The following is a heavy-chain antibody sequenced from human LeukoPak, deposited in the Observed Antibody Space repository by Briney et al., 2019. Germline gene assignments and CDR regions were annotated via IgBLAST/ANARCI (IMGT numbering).Heavy chain of an antibody. Sequence: GGSLRLSCAASGFTFSSYAMSWVRQAPGKGLEWLSSISGSGGNTYYADSVKGRFTISRDNSKNTLYLQMNSLRAEDTAVYYCAKAGSIWGSYREYFDYWGQGTLVTVSS. CDR2: ISGSGGNT. J-gene: IGHJ4*02. CDR1: GFTFSSYA. D-gene: IGHD3-16*02. CDR3: AKAGSIWGSYREYFDY. V-gene: IGHV3-23*01.